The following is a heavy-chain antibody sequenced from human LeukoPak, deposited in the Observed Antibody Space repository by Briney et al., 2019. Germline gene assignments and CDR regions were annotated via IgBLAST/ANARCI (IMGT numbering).Heavy chain of an antibody. D-gene: IGHD1-26*01. V-gene: IGHV3-9*01. CDR3: ARGRGAKGVFFDY. J-gene: IGHJ4*02. Sequence: GRSLRLSCAASGFTFDDYAMHWVRQAPGKGLEWVSGISWNSGDIGYADSVKGRFTISRDNAKNSLYLQMNSLRAEDTAVYYCARGRGAKGVFFDYWGQGTLVTISS. CDR2: ISWNSGDI. CDR1: GFTFDDYA.